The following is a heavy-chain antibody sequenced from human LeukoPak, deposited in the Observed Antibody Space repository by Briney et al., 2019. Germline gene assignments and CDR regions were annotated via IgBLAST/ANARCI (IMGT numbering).Heavy chain of an antibody. J-gene: IGHJ4*02. V-gene: IGHV3-23*01. D-gene: IGHD6-13*01. CDR2: ISGSGGST. CDR3: AKVDSSSLVFDY. CDR1: GFTFSSYA. Sequence: GGSLRLSCAASGFTFSSYAMSWVRQAPGKGLEWVSAISGSGGSTYYADSVKGRFTISRDNSKSTLYLQMNSLRAEDTAVYYCAKVDSSSLVFDYWGQGTLVTVSS.